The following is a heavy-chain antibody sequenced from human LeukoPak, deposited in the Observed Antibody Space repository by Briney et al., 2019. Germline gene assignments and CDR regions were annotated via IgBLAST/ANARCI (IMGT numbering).Heavy chain of an antibody. J-gene: IGHJ5*02. V-gene: IGHV1-69*13. CDR3: ARDDWLRYCSGGSCRFDP. CDR2: IIPIFGTA. D-gene: IGHD2-15*01. CDR1: GGTFSSYA. Sequence: SVKVSCKASGGTFSSYAISWVRQAPGQGLEGMGGIIPIFGTANYAQNFQGRVTITADESTSTAYMELSSLRSDDTAVYYCARDDWLRYCSGGSCRFDPWGQGTRVTVSS.